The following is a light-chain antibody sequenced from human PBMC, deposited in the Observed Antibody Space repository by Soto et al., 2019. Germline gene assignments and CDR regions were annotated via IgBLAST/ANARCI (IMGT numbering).Light chain of an antibody. Sequence: DIQMTQSPSSLSASVGDRVTITCRASQSISSYLNWYQQKPGKAPKLLIYAASSLQSGFPSRFSGSVSGTDFTLTISSLQPEDFATYYCQQSYSTPLTFGGGTKV. CDR1: QSISSY. CDR3: QQSYSTPLT. V-gene: IGKV1-39*01. CDR2: AAS. J-gene: IGKJ4*01.